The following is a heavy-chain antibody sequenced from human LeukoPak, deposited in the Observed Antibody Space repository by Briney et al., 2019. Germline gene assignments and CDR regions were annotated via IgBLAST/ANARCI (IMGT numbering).Heavy chain of an antibody. CDR3: ARGPPYDYDSSGYYRFDY. V-gene: IGHV4-34*01. Sequence: SETLSLTCAVYGGSFSGYYWTWIRQSPGKGLEWIGEINHSGSTNYNPSLKSRVTISVDTSKNQFSLKLSSVTAPDTAVYYCARGPPYDYDSSGYYRFDYWGQGTLVTASS. J-gene: IGHJ4*02. D-gene: IGHD3-22*01. CDR1: GGSFSGYY. CDR2: INHSGST.